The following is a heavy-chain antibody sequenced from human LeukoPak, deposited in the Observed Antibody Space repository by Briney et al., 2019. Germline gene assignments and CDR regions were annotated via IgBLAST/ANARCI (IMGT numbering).Heavy chain of an antibody. CDR3: AREDDWNQLFDY. Sequence: SETLSLTCTVSGGSISSYYWSWIRQPPGKGLEWIGYIHYSGSTNYNPSLKSRVTISVDTSKNQFSLKLSSVTAADTAVYYCAREDDWNQLFDYWGQGTLVTVSS. CDR2: IHYSGST. CDR1: GGSISSYY. V-gene: IGHV4-59*01. J-gene: IGHJ4*02. D-gene: IGHD1-1*01.